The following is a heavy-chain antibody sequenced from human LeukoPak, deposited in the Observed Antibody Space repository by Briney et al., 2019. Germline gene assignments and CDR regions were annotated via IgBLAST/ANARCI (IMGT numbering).Heavy chain of an antibody. J-gene: IGHJ4*02. D-gene: IGHD1-1*01. Sequence: GGSLRLSCAASGFTFSSYSMNWVRQAPGKGLEWVSYISSSSSTIYYADSVKGRFTISRDNAKNSLYLQMNSLRAEDTAVYYCAREDDGFDYWGQGTLVTVSS. CDR3: AREDDGFDY. V-gene: IGHV3-48*01. CDR1: GFTFSSYS. CDR2: ISSSSSTI.